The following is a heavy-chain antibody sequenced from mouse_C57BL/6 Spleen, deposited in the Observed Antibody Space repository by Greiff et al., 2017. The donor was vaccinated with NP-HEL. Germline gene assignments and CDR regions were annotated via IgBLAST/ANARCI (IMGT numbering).Heavy chain of an antibody. J-gene: IGHJ4*01. V-gene: IGHV1-59*01. CDR1: GYTFTSYW. Sequence: QVQLQQPGAELVRPGTSVKLSCKASGYTFTSYWMHWVKQRPGQGLEWIGVIDPSDSYTNYNQKFKDKATMTVDKSSSTAYMELARLTSEDSAVYYCARGRGSTLYYYAMDYWGQGTSVTVSS. CDR2: IDPSDSYT. D-gene: IGHD1-1*01. CDR3: ARGRGSTLYYYAMDY.